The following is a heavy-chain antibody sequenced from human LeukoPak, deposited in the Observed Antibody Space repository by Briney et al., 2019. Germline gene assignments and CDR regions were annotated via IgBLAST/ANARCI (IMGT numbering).Heavy chain of an antibody. CDR2: IYHSGST. D-gene: IGHD3-3*01. CDR3: ARFGSRYPYYFDY. J-gene: IGHJ4*02. V-gene: IGHV4-4*02. CDR1: GGSISSSNW. Sequence: PSETLSLTCAVSGGSISSSNWWSWVRQPPGKGLEWIGEIYHSGSTNYNPSLKSRVTISVDKSKNQFSLKLSSVTAADTAVYYCARFGSRYPYYFDYWGQGTLVTVSS.